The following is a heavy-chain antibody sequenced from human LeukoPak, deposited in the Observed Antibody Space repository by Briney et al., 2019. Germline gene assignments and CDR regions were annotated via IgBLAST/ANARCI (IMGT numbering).Heavy chain of an antibody. CDR1: GFTFSNAW. CDR3: TTDAGDIVVVPADPFDY. V-gene: IGHV3-15*01. D-gene: IGHD2-2*01. Sequence: GGSLRLSCAASGFTFSNAWMSWVRQAPGKGLEWVGRIKSKTDGGTTDYAAPVKGRFTISRDDSKNTPYLQMNSLKTEDTAVYYCTTDAGDIVVVPADPFDYWGQGTLVTVSS. CDR2: IKSKTDGGTT. J-gene: IGHJ4*02.